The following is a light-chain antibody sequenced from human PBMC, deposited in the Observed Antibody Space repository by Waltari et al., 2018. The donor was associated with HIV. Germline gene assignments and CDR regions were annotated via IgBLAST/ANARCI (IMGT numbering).Light chain of an antibody. CDR1: AGDVPSGHL. Sequence: QAVVTQAPSLHVYPGGAVTLTCAASAGDVPSGHLPYWCQRRPDQAPKTLLYNTSNRRSGTPARFSGSLLGDKAALTLTGAQFEDEADYFCLLSFNGVVVFGGGTSLTVL. J-gene: IGLJ2*01. CDR3: LLSFNGVVV. CDR2: NTS. V-gene: IGLV7-46*01.